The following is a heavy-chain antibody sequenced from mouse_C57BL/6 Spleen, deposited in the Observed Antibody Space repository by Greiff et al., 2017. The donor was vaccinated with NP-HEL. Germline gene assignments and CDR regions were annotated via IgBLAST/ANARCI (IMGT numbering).Heavy chain of an antibody. V-gene: IGHV5-9-1*02. CDR3: TRDRYYGSSWYFDV. CDR1: GFTFSSYA. CDR2: ISSGGDYI. D-gene: IGHD1-1*01. J-gene: IGHJ1*03. Sequence: EVKLMESGEGLVKPGGSLKLSCAASGFTFSSYAMSWVRQTPEKRLEWVAYISSGGDYIYYADTVKGRFTISRDNARNTLYLQMSSLKSEDTAMYYCTRDRYYGSSWYFDVWGTGTTVTVSS.